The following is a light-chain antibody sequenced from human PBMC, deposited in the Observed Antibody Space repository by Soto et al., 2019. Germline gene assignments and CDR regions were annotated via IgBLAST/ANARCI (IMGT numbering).Light chain of an antibody. CDR1: SFNIETNY. J-gene: IGLJ3*02. CDR2: RNN. Sequence: QAVVTQPPSASGTPGQRVTVSCSGSSFNIETNYVYWYQQLPGTAPKLLIFRNNQRPSGVPDRFSGSKSGTSASLAISGLRSEDEADYFCAAWDDSLSGVVFGGGTKLTVL. V-gene: IGLV1-47*01. CDR3: AAWDDSLSGVV.